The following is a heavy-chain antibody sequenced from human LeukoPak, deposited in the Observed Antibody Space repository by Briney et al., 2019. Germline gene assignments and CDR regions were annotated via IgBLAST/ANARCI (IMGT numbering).Heavy chain of an antibody. CDR2: ISFDGSTK. D-gene: IGHD3-10*01. V-gene: IGHV3-30-3*01. CDR3: AGDDGSGSSYPEPPVDY. CDR1: GFTFNSYA. J-gene: IGHJ4*02. Sequence: GGSLRLSCAASGFTFNSYAMHWVRQAPGKGLEWVAVISFDGSTKYYADSVKGRFTISRDNSKNMLYLQMNNLRAEDTAVYFCAGDDGSGSSYPEPPVDYWGQGTLVTVSS.